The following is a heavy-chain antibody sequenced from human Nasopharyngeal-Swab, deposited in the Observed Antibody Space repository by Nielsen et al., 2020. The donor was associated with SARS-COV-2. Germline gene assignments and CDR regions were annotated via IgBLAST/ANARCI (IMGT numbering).Heavy chain of an antibody. Sequence: GGSLRLSCAASGFTFISYAMSWVRQPPGKGLKWVSAISGSGGSTYYADPWKGRFTIARDNSKNTLYLQMNSLRAEDTAVYYCAKDSYDSSGYSYYYGMDVWGQGTTVTVSS. D-gene: IGHD3-22*01. CDR1: GFTFISYA. CDR3: AKDSYDSSGYSYYYGMDV. V-gene: IGHV3-23*01. CDR2: ISGSGGST. J-gene: IGHJ6*02.